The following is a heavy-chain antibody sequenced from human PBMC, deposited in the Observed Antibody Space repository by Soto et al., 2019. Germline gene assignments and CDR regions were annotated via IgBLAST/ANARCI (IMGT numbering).Heavy chain of an antibody. CDR1: GGSISSYY. CDR2: IYYSGST. J-gene: IGHJ4*02. Sequence: QVQLQESGPGLVKPSETLSLTCTVSGGSISSYYWSWIRQPPGKGLEWIGYIYYSGSTNYNPSLKTRRPIPVDTSKTQFSLKLSSVTAADTAGYYCASLSGWSVDYWGQGTLVTVSS. CDR3: ASLSGWSVDY. V-gene: IGHV4-59*08. D-gene: IGHD6-19*01.